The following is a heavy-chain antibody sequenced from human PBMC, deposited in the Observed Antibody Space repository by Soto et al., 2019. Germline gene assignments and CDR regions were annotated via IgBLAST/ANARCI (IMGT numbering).Heavy chain of an antibody. J-gene: IGHJ4*02. Sequence: SLKISCKGSGYSFTSYWIGWVRQMPGKGLEWMGIIYPGDSDTRYSPSFQGQVTISADKSISTAYLQWSSLKASDTAMYYCARAPLVVVPAANFDYWGQGTLVTVSS. V-gene: IGHV5-51*01. D-gene: IGHD2-2*01. CDR3: ARAPLVVVPAANFDY. CDR2: IYPGDSDT. CDR1: GYSFTSYW.